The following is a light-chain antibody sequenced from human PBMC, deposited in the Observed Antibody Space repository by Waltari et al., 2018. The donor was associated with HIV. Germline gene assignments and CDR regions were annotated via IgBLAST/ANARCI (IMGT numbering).Light chain of an antibody. CDR1: SSDVGGYNY. CDR2: HVV. V-gene: IGLV2-14*03. J-gene: IGLJ2*01. Sequence: QSALTQPASVSWSPGQSITIPCTGTSSDVGGYNYLSRYQQHPGKAPKLMIYHVVNRPSGFSNRFSGAKSGNTASLTISGLQAEDEADYYCTSYTSSNTLVIFGGGTKLTVL. CDR3: TSYTSSNTLVI.